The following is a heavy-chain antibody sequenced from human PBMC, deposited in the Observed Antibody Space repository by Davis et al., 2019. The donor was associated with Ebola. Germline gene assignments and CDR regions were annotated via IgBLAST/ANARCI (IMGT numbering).Heavy chain of an antibody. CDR2: ISSSSSYI. D-gene: IGHD6-19*01. V-gene: IGHV3-21*01. J-gene: IGHJ4*02. CDR1: GFTFSSYS. Sequence: GESLKISCAASGFTFSSYSMNWARQAPGKGLEWVSSISSSSSYIYYADSVKGRFTISRDNAKNSLYLQMNSLRAEDTAVYYCARVQGQWLAQYYFDYWGQGTLVTVSS. CDR3: ARVQGQWLAQYYFDY.